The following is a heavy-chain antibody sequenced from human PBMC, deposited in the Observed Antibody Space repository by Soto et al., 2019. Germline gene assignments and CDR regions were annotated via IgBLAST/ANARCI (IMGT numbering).Heavy chain of an antibody. V-gene: IGHV3-21*01. J-gene: IGHJ4*02. CDR3: RREEYDY. D-gene: IGHD1-26*01. Sequence: GGSLRLSCAASGFTFSSYTMSWVRQAPGKGLEWVSSISRSSDYIVYADSVRGRFTISRDNARNSVYLQVNSLRPEDSAVYYCRREEYDYWGQGTLVTVSS. CDR2: ISRSSDYI. CDR1: GFTFSSYT.